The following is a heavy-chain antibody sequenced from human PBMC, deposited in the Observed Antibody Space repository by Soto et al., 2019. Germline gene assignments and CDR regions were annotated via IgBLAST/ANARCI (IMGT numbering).Heavy chain of an antibody. CDR3: ARKGYCSGGSCSNDAFGI. CDR1: GFTFSSYA. CDR2: ISYDGSNK. D-gene: IGHD2-15*01. J-gene: IGHJ3*02. V-gene: IGHV3-30-3*01. Sequence: GGSLRLSCAAPGFTFSSYAMHWVRQAPGKGLEWVAVISYDGSNKYYADSVKGRFTISRDNSKNTLYLQMNSLRAEDTAVYYCARKGYCSGGSCSNDAFGIRGQGTMVTVSS.